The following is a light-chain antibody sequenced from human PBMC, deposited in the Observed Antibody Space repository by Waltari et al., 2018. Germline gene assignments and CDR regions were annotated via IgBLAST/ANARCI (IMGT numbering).Light chain of an antibody. CDR2: GAS. Sequence: EIVLTQSPDTLSLSPGERATLSCRASQSVSSSYLAWYQRRPGQAPRLLIYGASSRATGIPDRFSGSGSGTDFTLTIRRLEPEDFAVYYCQQYVSSPLTFGGGTKVEIK. V-gene: IGKV3-20*01. J-gene: IGKJ4*01. CDR1: QSVSSSY. CDR3: QQYVSSPLT.